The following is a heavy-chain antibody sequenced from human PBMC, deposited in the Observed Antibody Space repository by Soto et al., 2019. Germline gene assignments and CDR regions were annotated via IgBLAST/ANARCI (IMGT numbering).Heavy chain of an antibody. D-gene: IGHD6-19*01. V-gene: IGHV1-18*01. J-gene: IGHJ6*02. CDR2: ISANDGNT. CDR3: VRAGGPASSSGWLGFSHYGLDV. CDR1: GYTFTNSG. Sequence: QVQLVQSGAEVKKPGASVRVSCKASGYTFTNSGFSWVRQAPGQGLEWMGWISANDGNTNYAQKVQGRVTMTTDTFTNTAYMDLRSLRSDDTAVYYCVRAGGPASSSGWLGFSHYGLDVWGQGTTVIVSS.